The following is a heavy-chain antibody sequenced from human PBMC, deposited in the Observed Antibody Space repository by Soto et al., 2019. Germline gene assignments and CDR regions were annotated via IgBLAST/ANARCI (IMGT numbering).Heavy chain of an antibody. D-gene: IGHD2-21*01. V-gene: IGHV4-39*01. CDR2: IYNSGST. CDR1: GGSISSGISY. Sequence: PSETLSLTCSVSGGSISSGISYWGWIRQPPGKGLEWIGTIYNSGSTYLNPSLKSRVTISVDTSKNQVSLKLTSVTAADTAVYYCASCSHSPLNWFDPWGQGTLVTVSS. J-gene: IGHJ5*02. CDR3: ASCSHSPLNWFDP.